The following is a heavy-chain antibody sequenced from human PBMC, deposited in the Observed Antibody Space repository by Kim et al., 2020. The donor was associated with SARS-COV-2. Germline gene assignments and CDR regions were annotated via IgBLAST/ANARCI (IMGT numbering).Heavy chain of an antibody. CDR2: ISANGDTI. V-gene: IGHV3-48*03. CDR3: APTFWYYFQY. J-gene: IGHJ4*02. D-gene: IGHD1-1*01. CDR1: GFSFSNYE. Sequence: GGSLRLSCAASGFSFSNYEMSWVRQAPGRGLEWLSFISANGDTIYQAGSVKGRFTISRDNAKNSLFLQMNSLRGEDTAIYYCAPTFWYYFQYWGPGTLVTVSS.